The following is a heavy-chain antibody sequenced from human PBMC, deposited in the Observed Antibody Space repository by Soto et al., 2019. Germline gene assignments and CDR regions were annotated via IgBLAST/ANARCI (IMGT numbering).Heavy chain of an antibody. CDR1: GFTFSSYE. Sequence: TGGSLRLSCAAYGFTFSSYEMDWVRQVPGKGLEWVAYINSGGSRIYYGDSVKGRFTISRDDARNSLYLQMNSLRAEDTAVYYCAKEKSITNSGYDAFDIWGQGTMVTVSS. D-gene: IGHD5-18*01. J-gene: IGHJ3*02. CDR3: AKEKSITNSGYDAFDI. CDR2: INSGGSRI. V-gene: IGHV3-48*03.